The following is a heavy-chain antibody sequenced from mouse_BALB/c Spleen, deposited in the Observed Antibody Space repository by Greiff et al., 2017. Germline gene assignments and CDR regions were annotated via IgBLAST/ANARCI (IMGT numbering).Heavy chain of an antibody. CDR3: VRHMITTGGYAMDY. V-gene: IGHV2-9-2*01. CDR1: GFSLTSYD. J-gene: IGHJ4*01. CDR2: IWTGGGT. Sequence: QVQLQQSGPGLVAPSQSLSITCTVSGFSLTSYDISWIRQPPGKGLEWLGVIWTGGGTNYNSAFMSRLSISKDNSKSQVFLKMNSLQTDDTAIYYCVRHMITTGGYAMDYGGQGTSVTVSS. D-gene: IGHD2-4*01.